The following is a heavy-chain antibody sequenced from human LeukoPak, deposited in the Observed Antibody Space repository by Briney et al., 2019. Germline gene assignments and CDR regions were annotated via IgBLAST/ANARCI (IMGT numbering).Heavy chain of an antibody. CDR1: GFTFSDYY. Sequence: GGSLRLSCAASGFTFSDYYMSWIRQAPGKGLEWVSYISSSGSTIYYADSVKGRFTISRHNAKNSLYLQMNSLRAEDTAVYYCARVHYPYSSGYYYSYFDYWGQGTLVTVSS. CDR2: ISSSGSTI. J-gene: IGHJ4*02. CDR3: ARVHYPYSSGYYYSYFDY. D-gene: IGHD3-22*01. V-gene: IGHV3-11*01.